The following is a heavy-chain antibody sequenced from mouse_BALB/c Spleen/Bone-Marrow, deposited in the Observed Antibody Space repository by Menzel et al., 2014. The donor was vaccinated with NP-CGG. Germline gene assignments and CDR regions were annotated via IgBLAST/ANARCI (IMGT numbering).Heavy chain of an antibody. V-gene: IGHV1-9*01. D-gene: IGHD2-14*01. CDR1: GYTFSSYW. J-gene: IGHJ2*01. CDR2: ILPGSGTT. CDR3: ARGTYRYYFDY. Sequence: QVQLQQSGAELMKPGASVKISCKATGYTFSSYWIEWVKPRPGHGLEWIGEILPGSGTTNYNEKFKGKATFTADTSSNTAYMQLSSLTSEDSAVYYCARGTYRYYFDYWGQGTTLTASS.